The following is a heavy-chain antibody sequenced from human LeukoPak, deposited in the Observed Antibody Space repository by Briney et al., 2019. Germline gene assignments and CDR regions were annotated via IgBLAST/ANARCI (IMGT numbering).Heavy chain of an antibody. CDR1: GGSISSYY. CDR2: IYYSGST. CDR3: ARAGFYSSSWYFQAFDI. D-gene: IGHD6-13*01. J-gene: IGHJ3*02. Sequence: SETLSLTCTVSGGSISSYYWSWIRQPPGKGLEWIGYIYYSGSTNYNPSLKSRVTISVDTSKNQFSLKLSSVTAADTAVYYCARAGFYSSSWYFQAFDIWGQGTMVT. V-gene: IGHV4-59*01.